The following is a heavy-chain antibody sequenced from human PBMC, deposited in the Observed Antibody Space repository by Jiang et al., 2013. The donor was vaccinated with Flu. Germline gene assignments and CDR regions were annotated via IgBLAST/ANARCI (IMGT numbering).Heavy chain of an antibody. V-gene: IGHV1-2*04. CDR2: INPNSGGT. CDR3: ARWGGWYPNYFDY. Sequence: SGAEVKKPGASVKVSCKASGYTFTGYYMHWVRQAPGQGLEWMGWINPNSGGTNYAQKFQGWVTMTRDTSISTAYMELSRLRSDDTAVYYCARWGGWYPNYFDYWGQGTLVTVSS. J-gene: IGHJ4*02. CDR1: GYTFTGYY. D-gene: IGHD6-19*01.